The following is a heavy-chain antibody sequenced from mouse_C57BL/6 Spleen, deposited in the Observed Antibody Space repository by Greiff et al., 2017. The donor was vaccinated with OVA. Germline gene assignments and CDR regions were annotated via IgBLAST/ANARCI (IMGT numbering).Heavy chain of an antibody. V-gene: IGHV1-81*01. D-gene: IGHD1-1*01. CDR3: ARSEDYGSSPYYYAMDY. CDR2: IYPRSGNT. Sequence: VKLVESGAELARPGASVKLSCKASGYTFTSYGISWVKQRTGQGLEWIGEIYPRSGNTYYNEKFKGKATLTADKSSSTAYMELRSLTSEDSAVYFCARSEDYGSSPYYYAMDYWGQGTSVTVSS. CDR1: GYTFTSYG. J-gene: IGHJ4*01.